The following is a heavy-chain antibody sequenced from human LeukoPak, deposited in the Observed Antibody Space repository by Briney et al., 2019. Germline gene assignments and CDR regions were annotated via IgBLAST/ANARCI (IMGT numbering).Heavy chain of an antibody. CDR3: ARVIAVAGTTAFFDY. D-gene: IGHD6-19*01. J-gene: IGHJ4*02. Sequence: ASVKVSCKASGYTFTYRYLHWVRQAPGQGLEWMGWINTNTGNPTYAQGFTGRFVFSLDTSVSTAYLQISSLKAEDTAVYYCARVIAVAGTTAFFDYWGQGTLVTVSS. CDR1: GYTFTYRY. CDR2: INTNTGNP. V-gene: IGHV7-4-1*02.